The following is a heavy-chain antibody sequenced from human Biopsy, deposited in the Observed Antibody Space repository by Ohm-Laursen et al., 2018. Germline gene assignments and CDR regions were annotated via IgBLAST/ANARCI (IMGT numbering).Heavy chain of an antibody. D-gene: IGHD1-26*01. CDR2: INPNSGGT. Sequence: SVKVSCKASGYTFTDSYMHWVRQAPGQGLEWMGWINPNSGGTNYAQKFQGRVAMTRDTSMSTAYMELNRLRSDDTAVYYCARGGLNYWYFDLWGRGTLVTVSS. CDR1: GYTFTDSY. CDR3: ARGGLNYWYFDL. V-gene: IGHV1-2*02. J-gene: IGHJ2*01.